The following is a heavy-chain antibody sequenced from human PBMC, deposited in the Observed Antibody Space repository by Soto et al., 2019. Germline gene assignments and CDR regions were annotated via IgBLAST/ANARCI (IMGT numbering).Heavy chain of an antibody. CDR3: ARGGIPAAGTRIDDAFDI. J-gene: IGHJ3*02. D-gene: IGHD6-13*01. Sequence: SETLSLTCAVYGGSFSGYYWSWIRQPPGKGLEWIGEINHSGSTNYNPSLKSRVTISVDTSKNQFSLKLSSVTAADTAVYYCARGGIPAAGTRIDDAFDIWGQGTMVTVSS. CDR2: INHSGST. CDR1: GGSFSGYY. V-gene: IGHV4-34*01.